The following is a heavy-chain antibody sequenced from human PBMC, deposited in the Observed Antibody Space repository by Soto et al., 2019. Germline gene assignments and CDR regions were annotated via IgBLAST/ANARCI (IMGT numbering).Heavy chain of an antibody. J-gene: IGHJ6*02. Sequence: SETLSLTCTVSGGSISRGGYYWSWIRQHPGKGLEWIGYIYYSGSTYYNPSLKSRVTISVDTSKNQFSLKLSSVTAADTAVYYCARDPVFRGTYYGMDFWGQGTTVTVSS. CDR3: ARDPVFRGTYYGMDF. D-gene: IGHD3-10*01. CDR1: GGSISRGGYY. V-gene: IGHV4-31*03. CDR2: IYYSGST.